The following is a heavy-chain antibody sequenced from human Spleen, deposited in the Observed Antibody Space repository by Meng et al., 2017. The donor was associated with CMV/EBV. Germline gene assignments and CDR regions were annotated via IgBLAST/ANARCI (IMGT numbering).Heavy chain of an antibody. V-gene: IGHV3-30-3*01. D-gene: IGHD1-26*01. Sequence: GESLKISCAASGFTFDDYAMHWVRQAPGKGLEWVAVISYDGSNKYYADSVKGRFTISRDNSKNTLYLQMNSLRAEDTAVYYCARESGSYRTYFDYWGQGTLVTVSS. J-gene: IGHJ4*02. CDR3: ARESGSYRTYFDY. CDR1: GFTFDDYA. CDR2: ISYDGSNK.